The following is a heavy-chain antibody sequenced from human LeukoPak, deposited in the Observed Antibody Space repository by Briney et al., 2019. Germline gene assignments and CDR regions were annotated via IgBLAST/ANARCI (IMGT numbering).Heavy chain of an antibody. J-gene: IGHJ4*02. V-gene: IGHV3-53*01. Sequence: PGGSLRLSCAASGFTVSSNYMSWVRQAPGKGLEWVSVIYSGGSTYYADSVKGRFTISRDNSKNTLYLQMNSLRAEDTAVYYCARGAAAGRGYYFDYWGQGTLVTVSS. CDR3: ARGAAAGRGYYFDY. CDR1: GFTVSSNY. CDR2: IYSGGST. D-gene: IGHD6-13*01.